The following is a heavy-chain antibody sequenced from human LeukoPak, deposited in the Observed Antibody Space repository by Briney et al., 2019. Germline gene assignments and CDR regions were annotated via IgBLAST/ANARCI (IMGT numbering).Heavy chain of an antibody. V-gene: IGHV3-74*01. J-gene: IGHJ4*01. D-gene: IGHD3-22*01. Sequence: GGSLRLSCAASGFTFSSYWMHWVRQTPGKGLVWVSRINSDGSTTCYADSVKGRFTISRDNAKNTLFLQMNSLRAEDTAVYYCVRDGTYDSSIDYWGQGTLVTVSS. CDR2: INSDGSTT. CDR3: VRDGTYDSSIDY. CDR1: GFTFSSYW.